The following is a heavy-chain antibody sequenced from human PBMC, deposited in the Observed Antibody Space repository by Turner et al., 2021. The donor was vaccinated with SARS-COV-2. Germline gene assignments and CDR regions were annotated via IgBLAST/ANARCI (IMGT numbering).Heavy chain of an antibody. CDR2: IYYSGST. J-gene: IGHJ3*02. Sequence: QLQLQESGPGLVKPSETLSLTCTVSGGSISSSSYYWGWIRQPPGKGLEWIGSIYYSGSTYYNPSLKSRVTISVDTSKNQFSLKLSSVTAADTAVYYCARLFFLSWVRAFDIWGQGTMVTVSS. CDR3: ARLFFLSWVRAFDI. D-gene: IGHD3-10*01. V-gene: IGHV4-39*01. CDR1: GGSISSSSYY.